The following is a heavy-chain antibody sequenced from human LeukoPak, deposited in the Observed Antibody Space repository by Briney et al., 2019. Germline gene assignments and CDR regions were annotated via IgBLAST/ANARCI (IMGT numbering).Heavy chain of an antibody. CDR1: GGSISSSSYY. CDR3: ARGQQLVDDFDY. CDR2: IYHSGST. D-gene: IGHD6-13*01. Sequence: KASETLSLTCTVSGGSISSSSYYWGWIRQPPGKGLEWIGYIYHSGSTYYNPSLKSRVTISVDRSKNQFSLKLSSVTAADTAVYYCARGQQLVDDFDYWGQGTLVTVSS. J-gene: IGHJ4*02. V-gene: IGHV4-39*07.